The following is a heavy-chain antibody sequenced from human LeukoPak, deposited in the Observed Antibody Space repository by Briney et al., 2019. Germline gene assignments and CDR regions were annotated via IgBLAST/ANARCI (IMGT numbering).Heavy chain of an antibody. CDR2: ISSSSSYI. D-gene: IGHD3-9*01. J-gene: IGHJ4*02. Sequence: GGSLRLSCAASGFTFSSYWMHWVRQAPGKGLEWVSSISSSSSYIYYADSVKGRFTISRDNAKNSLYLQMNSLRAEDTAVYYCARDGWPRYYDILTGYPKGDFDYWGQGTLVTVSS. V-gene: IGHV3-21*01. CDR3: ARDGWPRYYDILTGYPKGDFDY. CDR1: GFTFSSYW.